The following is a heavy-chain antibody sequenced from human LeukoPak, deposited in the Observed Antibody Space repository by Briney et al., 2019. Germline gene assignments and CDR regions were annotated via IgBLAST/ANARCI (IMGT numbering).Heavy chain of an antibody. D-gene: IGHD2-15*01. J-gene: IGHJ4*02. CDR2: ISAGNGNT. CDR3: ARDCTGAGCYSLAF. Sequence: ASVKVSCKASGYTFTSYAIHWVRQAPGQRLEWMGWISAGNGNTKYSQNFQGRVTFISNTSATTAFMELSSLRSEDAAMYYCARDCTGAGCYSLAFWGQGTLVTVSS. V-gene: IGHV1-3*01. CDR1: GYTFTSYA.